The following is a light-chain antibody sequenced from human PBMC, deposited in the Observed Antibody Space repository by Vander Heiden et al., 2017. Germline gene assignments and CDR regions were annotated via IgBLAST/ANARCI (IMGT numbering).Light chain of an antibody. J-gene: IGLJ2*01. CDR2: DDS. Sequence: SYVLTQPPSVSVAPGQTARITCGGNNIGSKSVHWYQQKPGQAPVLVVYDDSDQPSGIPERFSGSNSGNTATLTISRVEAGDEADYYCQVWDSSSDRVVFGGGTKLTVL. V-gene: IGLV3-21*02. CDR3: QVWDSSSDRVV. CDR1: NIGSKS.